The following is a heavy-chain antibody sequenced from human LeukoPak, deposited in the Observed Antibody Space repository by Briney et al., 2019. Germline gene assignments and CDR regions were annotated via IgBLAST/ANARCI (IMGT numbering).Heavy chain of an antibody. J-gene: IGHJ4*02. CDR1: GFTFSSCW. Sequence: GGPLRLSCAASGFTFSSCWIHWVRQAPGKGLAWVSRINGDGSSTDYADSVKGRFTISRDNAKNTLYLQMNSLRAEDTAVYYCVRGGVDYWGQGTLVTVSS. CDR2: INGDGSST. D-gene: IGHD3-10*01. V-gene: IGHV3-74*01. CDR3: VRGGVDY.